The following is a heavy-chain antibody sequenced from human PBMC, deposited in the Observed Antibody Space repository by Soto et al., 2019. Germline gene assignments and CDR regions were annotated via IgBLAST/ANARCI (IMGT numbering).Heavy chain of an antibody. CDR1: GFSFSSSW. D-gene: IGHD3-10*01. V-gene: IGHV3-74*03. Sequence: EVQLVESGGGLVQPGGSLRLSCAASGFSFSSSWMHWVRQAPGMGLVWVSRISFDGTATTSADAVKGRFIISRDNAKNTLFLQMHHLRADDTAMYYCLSDRGLRGHAFDIWGQGTFVSVSS. CDR3: LSDRGLRGHAFDI. J-gene: IGHJ3*02. CDR2: ISFDGTAT.